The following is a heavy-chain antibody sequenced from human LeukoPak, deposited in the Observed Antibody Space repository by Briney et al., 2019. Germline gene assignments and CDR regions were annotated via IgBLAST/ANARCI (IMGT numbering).Heavy chain of an antibody. CDR3: ASDGGNSDGYFDY. V-gene: IGHV1-46*01. CDR2: INPSGGST. J-gene: IGHJ4*02. D-gene: IGHD4-23*01. CDR1: GYTFTSYY. Sequence: ASVKVSCRASGYTFTSYYMHWVRQAPGQGLEWMGIINPSGGSTSYAQKFQGRVTMTRDTSTSTVYMELSSLRSEDTAVYCCASDGGNSDGYFDYWGQGTLVTVSS.